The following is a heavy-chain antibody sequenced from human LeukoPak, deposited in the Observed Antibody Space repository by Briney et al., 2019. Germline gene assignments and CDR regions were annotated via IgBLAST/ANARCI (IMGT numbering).Heavy chain of an antibody. Sequence: ASVKVSCKASGYTFTGYYMHWVRQAPGQGLEWMGWINPNSGDTNYAQKFQGRVTMTRDTSISTAYMELSRLGSDDTTVYYCARGVPPSYSSAWYVNYWGQGALVTVSS. D-gene: IGHD6-19*01. V-gene: IGHV1-2*02. CDR1: GYTFTGYY. J-gene: IGHJ4*02. CDR2: INPNSGDT. CDR3: ARGVPPSYSSAWYVNY.